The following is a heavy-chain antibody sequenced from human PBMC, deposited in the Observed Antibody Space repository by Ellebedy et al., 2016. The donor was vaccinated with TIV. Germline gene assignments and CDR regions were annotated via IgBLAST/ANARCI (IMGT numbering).Heavy chain of an antibody. CDR1: GFTFSSYV. J-gene: IGHJ4*02. CDR3: ARDRPGTVAAGALEY. D-gene: IGHD6-25*01. Sequence: PGGSLRLSCAASGFTFSSYVMHWVRQAPGKGLEWVASISYDGSNKYYADAVKGRFAISRDNSENTLYLKVNSLTTEDTAVYYCARDRPGTVAAGALEYWGQGTLVTVSS. V-gene: IGHV3-30*09. CDR2: ISYDGSNK.